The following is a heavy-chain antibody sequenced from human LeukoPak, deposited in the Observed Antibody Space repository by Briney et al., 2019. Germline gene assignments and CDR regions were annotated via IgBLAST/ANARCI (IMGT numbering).Heavy chain of an antibody. D-gene: IGHD3-22*01. Sequence: SGTLSLTCGVYGGSFSGYFWNWIRQSPGKGLEWIGEINHSGSTNYNPSLKSRVTISVDTSKNQFSLKLSSVTAADTAVYYCARISPRRYYYDSSGFYSEVWFDPWGQGTLVTVSS. V-gene: IGHV4-34*01. CDR2: INHSGST. J-gene: IGHJ5*02. CDR3: ARISPRRYYYDSSGFYSEVWFDP. CDR1: GGSFSGYF.